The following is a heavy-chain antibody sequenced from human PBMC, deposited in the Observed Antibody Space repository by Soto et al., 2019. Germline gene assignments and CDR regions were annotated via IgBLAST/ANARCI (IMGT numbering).Heavy chain of an antibody. J-gene: IGHJ3*02. CDR2: INSDGSST. Sequence: GGSLRLSCAASGFTFSSYWMHWVRQAPGKGLVWVSRINSDGSSTSYADSVKGRFTISRDNAKNTLYLQMNSLRAEDTAVYYCARAGDYDFWSGYSHAFDIWGQGTMVTVSS. CDR1: GFTFSSYW. D-gene: IGHD3-3*01. CDR3: ARAGDYDFWSGYSHAFDI. V-gene: IGHV3-74*01.